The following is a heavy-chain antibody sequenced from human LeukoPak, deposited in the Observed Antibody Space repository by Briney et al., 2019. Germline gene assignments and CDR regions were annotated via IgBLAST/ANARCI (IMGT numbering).Heavy chain of an antibody. CDR2: ISYDGSNK. J-gene: IGHJ4*02. CDR3: ARDAGAATDFDY. Sequence: GRSLRLSCAASGFTFSSYGMHWVRQAPGKGLEWVAVISYDGSNKYYADSVKGRFTISRDNSKNTLYLQMDSLRPEDTAVYSCARDAGAATDFDYWGQGTLVTVSS. CDR1: GFTFSSYG. D-gene: IGHD6-25*01. V-gene: IGHV3-30*03.